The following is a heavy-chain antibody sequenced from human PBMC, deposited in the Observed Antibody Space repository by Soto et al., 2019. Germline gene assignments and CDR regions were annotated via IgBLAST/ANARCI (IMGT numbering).Heavy chain of an antibody. CDR2: MNPNSGNT. CDR1: GYTFTRYD. V-gene: IGHV1-8*01. D-gene: IGHD6-13*01. CDR3: PSERAAAGTGGFDP. Sequence: QVQLVQSGAEVKKPGASVKVSCKASGYTFTRYDINWVRQATGQGLEWMGWMNPNSGNTGYAQTFQGRVTMTRNTSISTAYMELSSLRSEDTAVYYGPSERAAAGTGGFDPWGQGTLVTVSS. J-gene: IGHJ5*02.